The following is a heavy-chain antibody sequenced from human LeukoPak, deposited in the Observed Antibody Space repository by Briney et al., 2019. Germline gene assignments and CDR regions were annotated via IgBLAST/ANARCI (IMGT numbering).Heavy chain of an antibody. D-gene: IGHD1-26*01. CDR3: ARAEEWELSFDY. CDR2: INHSGST. J-gene: IGHJ4*02. V-gene: IGHV4-34*01. CDR1: GGSFSGYY. Sequence: SETPSLTCAVYGGSFSGYYWSWIRQPPGEGLEWIGEINHSGSTNYNPSLKSRVTISVDTSKNQFSLKLSSVTAADTAVYYCARAEEWELSFDYWGQGALVTVSS.